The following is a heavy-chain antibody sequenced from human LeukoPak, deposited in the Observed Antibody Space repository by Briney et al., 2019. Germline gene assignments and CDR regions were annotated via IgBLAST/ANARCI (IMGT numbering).Heavy chain of an antibody. CDR1: GDSVSSNTAA. CDR2: TYYRSKWYK. CDR3: ARNTMTTVLRLFDN. V-gene: IGHV6-1*01. Sequence: RSQTLSLTCAISGDSVSSNTAAWNWIRQSPSRGLEWLGRTYYRSKWYKDYAVSVKSRITINPDTSKNQFSLQVNSVTPEDTAMYYCARNTMTTVLRLFDNWGQGTLVTVSS. D-gene: IGHD4-17*01. J-gene: IGHJ4*02.